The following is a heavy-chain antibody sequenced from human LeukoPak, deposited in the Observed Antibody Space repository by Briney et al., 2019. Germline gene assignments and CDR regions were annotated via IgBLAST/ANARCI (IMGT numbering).Heavy chain of an antibody. CDR2: IRPDGSEQ. CDR1: GFPFSGFW. CDR3: SGRDSSRNPWAY. J-gene: IGHJ4*02. V-gene: IGHV3-7*01. D-gene: IGHD2-2*01. Sequence: GGSLRLSRAASGFPFSGFWMNWVRQTPGRGLEWLANIRPDGSEQYYVDSVRGRFTISRDNAKNSVYLDMNNLRVDDTGVYYCSGRDSSRNPWAYWGQGILVSVSS.